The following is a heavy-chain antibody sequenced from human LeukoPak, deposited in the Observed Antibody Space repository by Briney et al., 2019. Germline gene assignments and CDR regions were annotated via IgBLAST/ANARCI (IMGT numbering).Heavy chain of an antibody. CDR2: ISAYNGNT. D-gene: IGHD1-7*01. CDR3: ARANANWNYEENWFDP. J-gene: IGHJ5*02. V-gene: IGHV1-18*01. Sequence: ASVKVSCKASGYIFTSYGISWVRQAPGQGLEWMGWISAYNGNTNYAQKLQGRVTMTTDASTRTAYMELRSLRSDDTAVYYCARANANWNYEENWFDPWGQGTLVTVSS. CDR1: GYIFTSYG.